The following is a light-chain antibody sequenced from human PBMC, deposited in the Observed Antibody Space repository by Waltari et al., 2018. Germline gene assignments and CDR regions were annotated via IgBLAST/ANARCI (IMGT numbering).Light chain of an antibody. V-gene: IGLV2-14*03. Sequence: HSALTQPASVSGSPGQSISPSSTRNSSDAGTYDYVSWYHQHPAKAPNIMINDVTKRPSGIVNSLSGSKSGNTASLTISGLQAADEADYYCSSYTTSSTVYVFGTGTKVTVL. CDR3: SSYTTSSTVYV. CDR1: SSDAGTYDY. CDR2: DVT. J-gene: IGLJ1*01.